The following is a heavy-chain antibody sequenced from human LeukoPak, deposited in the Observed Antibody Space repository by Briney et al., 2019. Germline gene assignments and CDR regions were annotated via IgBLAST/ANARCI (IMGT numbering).Heavy chain of an antibody. V-gene: IGHV1-69*05. CDR1: GYTFTSYD. D-gene: IGHD1-7*01. Sequence: GASVKVSCKASGYTFTSYDINWVRQAPGQGLEWMGGIIPIFGTANYAQKFQGRVTITTDESTSTAYMELSSLRSEDTAVYYCASLILTGTTDLDYWGQGTLVTVSS. CDR3: ASLILTGTTDLDY. CDR2: IIPIFGTA. J-gene: IGHJ4*02.